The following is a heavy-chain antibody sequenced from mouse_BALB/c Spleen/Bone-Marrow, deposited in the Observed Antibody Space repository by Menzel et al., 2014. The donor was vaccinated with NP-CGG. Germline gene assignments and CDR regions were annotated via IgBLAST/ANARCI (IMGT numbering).Heavy chain of an antibody. CDR2: IYPSDSYT. CDR3: TRQYGNYYAMDY. Sequence: QVQLKQSGAELVRPGASVKVSCKASGYTFTSYWINWVKRRPGQGLEWIGNIYPSDSYTNYNQNFKDKATLTVDKSSSTAYMQLGSPTSEDSAVYYCTRQYGNYYAMDYWGQGTSVTVSS. CDR1: GYTFTSYW. J-gene: IGHJ4*01. V-gene: IGHV1S126*01. D-gene: IGHD2-10*02.